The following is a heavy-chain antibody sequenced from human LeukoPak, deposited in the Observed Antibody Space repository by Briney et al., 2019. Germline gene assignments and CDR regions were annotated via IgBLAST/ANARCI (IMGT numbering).Heavy chain of an antibody. J-gene: IGHJ3*02. D-gene: IGHD6-13*01. CDR1: GFNFGTFSTYA. V-gene: IGHV3-66*01. Sequence: GGSLRLSCAASGFNFGTFSTYAMSWVRQAPGKGLEWVSVVYSDGGAYYADSVKGRFTITRDNSWNTLYLQMNSLRVEDTAVYYCARGTSWQQRAFDIWGQGTVVTVS. CDR2: VYSDGGA. CDR3: ARGTSWQQRAFDI.